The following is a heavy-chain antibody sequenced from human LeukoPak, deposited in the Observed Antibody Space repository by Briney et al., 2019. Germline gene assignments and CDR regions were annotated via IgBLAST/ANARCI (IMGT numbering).Heavy chain of an antibody. CDR1: GGSISSYY. CDR2: IYYSGST. J-gene: IGHJ5*02. V-gene: IGHV4-59*08. D-gene: IGHD3-10*01. Sequence: SETLSLTCTVSGGSISSYYWSWIRQPPGKGLEWIGYIYYSGSTNYNPSLKSRVTISVDTSKNQFSLKLSSVTAADTAVYYCARSLLWFGELLPHNWFDPWGQGTVVTVSS. CDR3: ARSLLWFGELLPHNWFDP.